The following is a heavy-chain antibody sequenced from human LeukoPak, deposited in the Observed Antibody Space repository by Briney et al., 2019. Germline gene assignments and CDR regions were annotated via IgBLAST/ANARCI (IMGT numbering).Heavy chain of an antibody. D-gene: IGHD2-21*01. CDR3: VSWAGATSDVASFDY. CDR2: ISRRSGAT. J-gene: IGHJ4*02. V-gene: IGHV1-2*02. Sequence: ASVKVSCKASGYILSDYYMHWVRPAPGRGFEWMGWISRRSGATKIAEKFQGRVTLTRDTSISTAYVELTNLASDDTAVYYCVSWAGATSDVASFDYWGQGTLVIVSS. CDR1: GYILSDYY.